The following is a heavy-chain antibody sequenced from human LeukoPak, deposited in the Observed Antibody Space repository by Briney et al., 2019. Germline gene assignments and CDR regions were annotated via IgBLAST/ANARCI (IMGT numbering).Heavy chain of an antibody. J-gene: IGHJ3*02. Sequence: PSETLSLTCVVSTDSFSSHYWTWIRQPPGKGLEWIGYISYIGSTNYNPSLKGRVTISIDTSKNQFSLKLTSVTAADTAVYYCARDLVTVTKGFDIWGQGTMVSVSS. D-gene: IGHD4-17*01. CDR2: ISYIGST. CDR1: TDSFSSHY. V-gene: IGHV4-59*11. CDR3: ARDLVTVTKGFDI.